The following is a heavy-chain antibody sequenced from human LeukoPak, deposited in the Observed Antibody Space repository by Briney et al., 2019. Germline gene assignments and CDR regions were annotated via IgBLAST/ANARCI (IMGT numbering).Heavy chain of an antibody. Sequence: SETLSLTCAVYGGSFSGYYWSWIRQPPGKGLEWIGEINHSGSTNYNPSLKSRVTISVDTSKNQFSLKLSSVTAADTAVYYCARGGKGYSYGLIDYWGQGTLVTVSS. J-gene: IGHJ4*02. CDR1: GGSFSGYY. CDR3: ARGGKGYSYGLIDY. CDR2: INHSGST. V-gene: IGHV4-34*01. D-gene: IGHD5-18*01.